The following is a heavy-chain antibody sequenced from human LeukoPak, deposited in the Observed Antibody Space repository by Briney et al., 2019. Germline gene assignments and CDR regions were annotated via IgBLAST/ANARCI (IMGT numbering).Heavy chain of an antibody. D-gene: IGHD2-2*01. CDR2: INPNSGGT. V-gene: IGHV1-2*02. J-gene: IGHJ6*03. CDR1: GYTFTGYY. CDR3: ARGHCSTTSCPYYWYMDV. Sequence: ASVKVSCKASGYTFTGYYMHWVRQAPGQGLEWMGWINPNSGGTNYAQKFQGRVTMTRDTSISTAYMELSRLRSDDTAVYYCARGHCSTTSCPYYWYMDVWGRGTTVTVSS.